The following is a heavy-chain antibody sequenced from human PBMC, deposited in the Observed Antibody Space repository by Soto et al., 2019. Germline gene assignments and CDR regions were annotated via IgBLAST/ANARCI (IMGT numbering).Heavy chain of an antibody. CDR3: AGWEGNTFNWFDP. D-gene: IGHD3-16*01. CDR2: IIPFFGTA. Sequence: QVQLVQSGAEVKKPGSSLKVSCKASGGTFSSYGISWVRQAPGQGLEGMGGIIPFFGTANDAKEFQGRVTSTADAATRTVYLELSSLRSDGTAKYYCAGWEGNTFNWFDPWGQGTLVTVSS. V-gene: IGHV1-69*01. CDR1: GGTFSSYG. J-gene: IGHJ5*02.